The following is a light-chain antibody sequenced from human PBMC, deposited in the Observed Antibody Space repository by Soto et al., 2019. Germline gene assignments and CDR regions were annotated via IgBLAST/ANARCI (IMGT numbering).Light chain of an antibody. J-gene: IGKJ5*01. Sequence: EIVMTQSPATLSVSPGERVTLSCRASQSVSSRLAWYHQKPGQSPRLLIYGASSRATGFPDRFSGSGSGTDFTLTISRLEPEDFAVYYCQQYGSLITFGQGTLLEI. CDR2: GAS. CDR3: QQYGSLIT. V-gene: IGKV3-20*01. CDR1: QSVSSR.